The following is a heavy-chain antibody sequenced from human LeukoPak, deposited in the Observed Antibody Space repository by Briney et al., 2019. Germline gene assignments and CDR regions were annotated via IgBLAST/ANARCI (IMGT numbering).Heavy chain of an antibody. V-gene: IGHV4-38-2*02. CDR1: GYSISSGYY. D-gene: IGHD1-26*01. CDR2: IYHSGST. J-gene: IGHJ4*02. Sequence: SETLSLTCTVSGYSISSGYYWGWIRQPPGQGLEWIGSIYHSGSTYYNPSLKSRVTISVDTSKNQFSLKLSSVTAADTAVYYCARSVGATDDYWGQGTLVTVSS. CDR3: ARSVGATDDY.